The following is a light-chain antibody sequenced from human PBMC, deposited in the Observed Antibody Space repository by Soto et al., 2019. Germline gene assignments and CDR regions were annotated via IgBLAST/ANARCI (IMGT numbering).Light chain of an antibody. J-gene: IGLJ2*01. V-gene: IGLV4-69*01. CDR3: QTWGTGPVV. CDR2: LNSDGSH. Sequence: QSVLTQSPSASASLGASVKLTCTLSSGHSTYAIAWHQQQPEKGPRYLMKLNSDGSHSKGDGIPDRFSGSSSGAERYLTISSLQSEDEADYYCQTWGTGPVVFGGGTKL. CDR1: SGHSTYA.